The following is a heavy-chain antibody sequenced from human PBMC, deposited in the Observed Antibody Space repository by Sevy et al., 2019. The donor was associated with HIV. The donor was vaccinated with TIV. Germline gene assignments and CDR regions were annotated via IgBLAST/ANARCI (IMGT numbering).Heavy chain of an antibody. J-gene: IGHJ1*01. CDR2: IKSKSDGGRT. V-gene: IGHV3-15*01. D-gene: IGHD3-16*01. CDR3: TTGGSLFQH. CDR1: GFTFNNVW. Sequence: GGSLRLSCAASGFTFNNVWMSWVRQAPGKGLEWVAHIKSKSDGGRTDYAAPVRGRFTSSRDDSKNTLYLQMNSLKTEDTAVYYCTTGGSLFQHWGQGTLVTVSS.